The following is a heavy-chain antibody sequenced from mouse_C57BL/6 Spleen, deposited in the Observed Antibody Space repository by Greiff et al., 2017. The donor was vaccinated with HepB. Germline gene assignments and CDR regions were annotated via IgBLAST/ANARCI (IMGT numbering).Heavy chain of an antibody. CDR2: INYDGSST. V-gene: IGHV5-16*01. D-gene: IGHD3-2*02. Sequence: EVKLMESEGGLVQPGSSMKLSCTASGFTFSDYYMAWVRQVPEKGLEWVANINYDGSSTYYLDSLKSRFIISRDNAKNILYLQMSSLKSEDTATYYCAREGGSSGVDYWGQGTTLTVSS. CDR3: AREGGSSGVDY. J-gene: IGHJ2*01. CDR1: GFTFSDYY.